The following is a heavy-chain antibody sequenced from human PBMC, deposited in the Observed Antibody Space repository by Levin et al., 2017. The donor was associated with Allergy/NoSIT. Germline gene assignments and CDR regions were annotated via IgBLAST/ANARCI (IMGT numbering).Heavy chain of an antibody. CDR2: ISGSAGDST. CDR1: GFTFSDYI. CDR3: AKGSPPRTSDHWSSY. D-gene: IGHD2-15*01. J-gene: IGHJ4*02. V-gene: IGHV3-23*01. Sequence: GGSLRLSCAASGFTFSDYIMNWVRQAPGKGLEWVSMISGSAGDSTYYADSVKGRFTISRDNSKNTLYLQMTSLRAEDTAVYYCAKGSPPRTSDHWSSYWGQGTLVTVSS.